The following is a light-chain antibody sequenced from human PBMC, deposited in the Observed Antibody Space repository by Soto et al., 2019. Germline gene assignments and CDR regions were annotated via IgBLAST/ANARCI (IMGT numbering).Light chain of an antibody. V-gene: IGKV1-5*01. CDR3: QQYDGFAWT. Sequence: DIQMTQSPSTLSASVGDRVTITCRASQSVSRRLAWFQQKPGKAPNLLIYDASNLERGVPSRFSGTGSGTEFTLTISSLQPDDFATYHFQQYDGFAWTFGQGTKVEIK. CDR2: DAS. J-gene: IGKJ1*01. CDR1: QSVSRR.